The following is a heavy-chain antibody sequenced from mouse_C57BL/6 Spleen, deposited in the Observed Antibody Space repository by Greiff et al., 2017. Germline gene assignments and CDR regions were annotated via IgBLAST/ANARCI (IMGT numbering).Heavy chain of an antibody. CDR1: GFTFSSYG. CDR2: ISSGGSYT. V-gene: IGHV5-6*01. J-gene: IGHJ3*02. Sequence: EVQLVESGGDLVKPGGSLKLSCAASGFTFSSYGMSWVRQTPDKRLEWVATISSGGSYTYYPDSVTGRFTISRDNAKNTLYLQMSSLKSEDTAMYYCARRNDGYWGQGTLVTVSA. CDR3: ARRNDGY.